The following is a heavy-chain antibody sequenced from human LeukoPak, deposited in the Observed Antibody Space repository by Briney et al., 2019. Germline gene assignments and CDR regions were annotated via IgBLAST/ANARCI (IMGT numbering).Heavy chain of an antibody. V-gene: IGHV1-3*03. CDR1: GYTFTSYA. J-gene: IGHJ3*02. CDR2: INAGNGNT. CDR3: ARGGYYDSSGYWEGNDAFDI. D-gene: IGHD3-22*01. Sequence: ASVKVSCKASGYTFTSYAMHWVRQAPGQRLEWMGWINAGNGNTKYSQEFQGRVTITRDTSASTAYMELSSLRSEDMAVYYCARGGYYDSSGYWEGNDAFDIWGQGTMVTVSS.